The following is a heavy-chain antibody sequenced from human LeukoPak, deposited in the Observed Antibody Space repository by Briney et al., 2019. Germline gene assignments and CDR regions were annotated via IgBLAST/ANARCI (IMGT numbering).Heavy chain of an antibody. CDR2: VSDSGDYT. D-gene: IGHD6-6*01. J-gene: IGHJ4*02. CDR1: GFTFNSYA. Sequence: GGSLRLSCAASGFTFNSYAMTWVRQAPGKGLEWVSSVSDSGDYTYYADSVKGRFTISRDNSNNTLYLQMNSLRAEDTAVYYCAKGLSTTSSRSRFDYWGQGTLVTVSS. CDR3: AKGLSTTSSRSRFDY. V-gene: IGHV3-23*01.